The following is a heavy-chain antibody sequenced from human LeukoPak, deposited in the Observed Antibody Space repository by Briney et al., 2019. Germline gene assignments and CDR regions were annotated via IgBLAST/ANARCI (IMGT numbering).Heavy chain of an antibody. CDR3: ARHISGGSYNWFDP. D-gene: IGHD2-15*01. V-gene: IGHV4-59*08. CDR2: IYYSGST. J-gene: IGHJ5*02. Sequence: SETLSLTCTVSGGSISSYYWSWIRQPPGKGLEWIGYIYYSGSTNYNPSLKSRVTISVDTSKNQFSLKLSSVTAADTAVYYCARHISGGSYNWFDPWGQGTLVTVSS. CDR1: GGSISSYY.